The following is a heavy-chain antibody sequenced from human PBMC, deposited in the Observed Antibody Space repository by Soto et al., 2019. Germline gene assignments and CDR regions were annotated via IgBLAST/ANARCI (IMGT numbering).Heavy chain of an antibody. D-gene: IGHD3-16*01. CDR3: AKDVIGQDNYDAIGYYFDH. Sequence: QVQLIQFGAEVKKPGASVKVSCRASGYTFTKFHIHWVRQAPGQGLEWMGMIDPSGGVTRDAQRFQGRITWTIDTSTSSGYTELRGLTSEDTAVYYCAKDVIGQDNYDAIGYYFDHWGPGTLVTVSS. J-gene: IGHJ4*02. CDR1: GYTFTKFH. V-gene: IGHV1-46*01. CDR2: IDPSGGVT.